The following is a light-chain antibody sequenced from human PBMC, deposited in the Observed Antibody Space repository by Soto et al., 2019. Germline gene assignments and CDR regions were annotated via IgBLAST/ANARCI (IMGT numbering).Light chain of an antibody. CDR3: SSYTSTRSFDF. V-gene: IGLV2-18*02. J-gene: IGLJ1*01. CDR2: EVS. Sequence: QSTIAQPRSVSGSPGQSVTISCTGTSSDVGSYNRVSWYQQPPGTAPKLMIYEVSNRPSGVPDRFSGSKSGNTASLTISGLQAEDEADYYSSSYTSTRSFDFFRTVKKVT. CDR1: SSDVGSYNR.